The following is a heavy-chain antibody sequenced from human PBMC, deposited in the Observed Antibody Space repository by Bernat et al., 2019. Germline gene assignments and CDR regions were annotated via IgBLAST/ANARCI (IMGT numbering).Heavy chain of an antibody. V-gene: IGHV1-18*01. CDR1: GYTFTSYG. Sequence: QVQLVQSGAEVKKPGASVKVSCKASGYTFTSYGISWVRQAPGQGLEWMGWISAYNGNTNYAQKLQGRVTMTTDTSTSTAYMELRSLRSDDTAVYYCARGILRYFDWSEPERYYYYMDVWGKGTTVTVSS. J-gene: IGHJ6*03. D-gene: IGHD3-9*01. CDR3: ARGILRYFDWSEPERYYYYMDV. CDR2: ISAYNGNT.